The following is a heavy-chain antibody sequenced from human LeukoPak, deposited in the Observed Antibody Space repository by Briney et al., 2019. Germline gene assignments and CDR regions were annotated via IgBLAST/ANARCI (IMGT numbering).Heavy chain of an antibody. CDR1: GFTVSSNY. D-gene: IGHD3-16*01. J-gene: IGHJ4*02. CDR2: IYSGGST. CDR3: AKGGGGHWGYFHY. Sequence: GGSLRLSCAASGFTVSSNYMSWVRQAPGKGLEWVSVIYSGGSTYYADSVKGRFTISRDNSKNTLYLQMNSLRPEDTAVFYCAKGGGGHWGYFHYWGQGALVTVSS. V-gene: IGHV3-66*02.